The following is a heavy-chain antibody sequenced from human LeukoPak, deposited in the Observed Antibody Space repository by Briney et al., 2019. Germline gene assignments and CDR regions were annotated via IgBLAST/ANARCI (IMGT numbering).Heavy chain of an antibody. D-gene: IGHD6-19*01. Sequence: GGSLRLSCAASGXTFNDAWMTWVRQAPGKGLEWVGRVKSKTDGGTTDYAAPVKGRFTISRDDSKTTLYLQMNSLKTEDTAVYYCTTTLAVAGTSMGYWGQGTLVTVSS. V-gene: IGHV3-15*01. CDR2: VKSKTDGGTT. CDR3: TTTLAVAGTSMGY. CDR1: GXTFNDAW. J-gene: IGHJ4*02.